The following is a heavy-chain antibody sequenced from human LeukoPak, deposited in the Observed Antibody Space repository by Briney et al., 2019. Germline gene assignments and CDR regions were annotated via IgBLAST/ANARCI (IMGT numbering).Heavy chain of an antibody. CDR2: ISAYNGNT. D-gene: IGHD1-26*01. CDR3: ASDLIRYSGSYSDY. CDR1: GYTFTSYG. Sequence: ASVKVSCKASGYTFTSYGISWVRQAPGQGLEWMGWISAYNGNTNYAQKLQGRVTMTTDTSTSIAYMELRSLRSDDTAVYYCASDLIRYSGSYSDYWGQGTLVTVSS. J-gene: IGHJ4*02. V-gene: IGHV1-18*01.